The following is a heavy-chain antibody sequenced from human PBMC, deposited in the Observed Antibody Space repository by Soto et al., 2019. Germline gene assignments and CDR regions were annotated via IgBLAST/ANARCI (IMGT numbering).Heavy chain of an antibody. CDR1: GGSISSSSYY. CDR2: IYYSGST. Sequence: QLQLQESGPGLVKPSETLSLTCTVSGGSISSSSYYWGWIRQPPGKGLEWIGSIYYSGSTYYNPSLKSRVPISVATSTNQFSLKLSSVTAADTAVYYCARHRSYYGSGSYRTWFDPWGQGTLVTVSS. V-gene: IGHV4-39*01. J-gene: IGHJ5*02. D-gene: IGHD3-10*01. CDR3: ARHRSYYGSGSYRTWFDP.